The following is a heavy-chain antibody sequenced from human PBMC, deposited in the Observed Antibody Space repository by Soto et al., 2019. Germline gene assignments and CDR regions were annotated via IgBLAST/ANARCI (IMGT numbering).Heavy chain of an antibody. V-gene: IGHV3-30*18. J-gene: IGHJ6*02. D-gene: IGHD2-8*01. Sequence: QVQLVESGGGVVQPGRSLRLSCAASGFTFSSYGMHWVRQAPGKGLEWVADISYDGSNKYYADSVKGRFTISRDNSKNTLYLQMNSLRAEDTAVYYCAKDRFYSVLMVYAIHGMDVWGQGTTVTVSS. CDR2: ISYDGSNK. CDR3: AKDRFYSVLMVYAIHGMDV. CDR1: GFTFSSYG.